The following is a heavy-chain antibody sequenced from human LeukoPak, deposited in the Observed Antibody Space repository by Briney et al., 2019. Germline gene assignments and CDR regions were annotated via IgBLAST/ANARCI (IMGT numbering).Heavy chain of an antibody. CDR1: GFTFSSYW. CDR3: ARGYSGWYLHDALDI. V-gene: IGHV3-48*04. Sequence: GGSLRLSCAASGFTFSSYWMSWVRQAPGKGLEWVSYISSSGSTIYYADSVKGRFTISRDNAKNSLYLQMNSLRAEDTAVYYCARGYSGWYLHDALDIWGQGTTVTVSS. J-gene: IGHJ3*02. D-gene: IGHD6-19*01. CDR2: ISSSGSTI.